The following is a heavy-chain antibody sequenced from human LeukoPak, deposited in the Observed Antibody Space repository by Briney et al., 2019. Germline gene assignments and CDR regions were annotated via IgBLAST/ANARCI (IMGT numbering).Heavy chain of an antibody. Sequence: KSGGSLRLSCAASGFTFXNAWMSWVRQAPGXXVEWVGRIKSKTDGGTTDYAAPVKGRFTIARDDSKNTLYLQMNSLKTEDTAVYYCTAVSDYGDYWGQGTLVTVSS. J-gene: IGHJ4*02. V-gene: IGHV3-15*01. CDR3: TAVSDYGDY. CDR1: GFTFXNAW. CDR2: IKSKTDGGTT.